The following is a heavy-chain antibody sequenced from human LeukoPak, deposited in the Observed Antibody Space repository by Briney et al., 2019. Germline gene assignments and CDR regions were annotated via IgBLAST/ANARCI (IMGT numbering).Heavy chain of an antibody. CDR3: APRMACNNYFDY. Sequence: GASVKVSYKPSRSTLTEVSILWLGRAPGKGREWMGGFDPEDGETIYAQKFQGRVTMTEDTSTDTAYMELSSLRSEDTAVYYCAPRMACNNYFDYWGQGSLVTVSS. J-gene: IGHJ4*02. CDR1: RSTLTEVS. CDR2: FDPEDGET. V-gene: IGHV1-24*01. D-gene: IGHD5-24*01.